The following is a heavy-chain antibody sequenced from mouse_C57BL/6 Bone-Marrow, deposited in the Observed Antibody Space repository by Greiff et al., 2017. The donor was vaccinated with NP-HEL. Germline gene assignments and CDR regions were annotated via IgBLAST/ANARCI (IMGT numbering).Heavy chain of an antibody. CDR2: IDPETGGT. J-gene: IGHJ4*01. Sequence: VKLQQSGAELVRPGASVTLSCKASGYTFTDYEMHWVKQTPVHGLEWIGAIDPETGGTAYNQKFKGKAILTADKSSSTAYMELRSLTSEDSAVYYCTRESDGPYYAMGYWGQGTSVTVSS. D-gene: IGHD2-3*01. V-gene: IGHV1-15*01. CDR1: GYTFTDYE. CDR3: TRESDGPYYAMGY.